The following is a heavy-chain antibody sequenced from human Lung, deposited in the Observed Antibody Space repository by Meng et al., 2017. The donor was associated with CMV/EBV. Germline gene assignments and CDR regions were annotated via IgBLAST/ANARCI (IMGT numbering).Heavy chain of an antibody. J-gene: IGHJ4*02. V-gene: IGHV4-34*01. CDR2: VNHRGSS. Sequence: SETLSLXXAVSGGSFSHNYWSWIRQPPGKGLEWIGEVNHRGSSNYNPSLMSRVTISVDTSKKQCSLKMSSVTAADTAVYYCAREAAGDYDSSGPVDYWGQGTLVTVSS. CDR3: AREAAGDYDSSGPVDY. CDR1: GGSFSHNY. D-gene: IGHD3-22*01.